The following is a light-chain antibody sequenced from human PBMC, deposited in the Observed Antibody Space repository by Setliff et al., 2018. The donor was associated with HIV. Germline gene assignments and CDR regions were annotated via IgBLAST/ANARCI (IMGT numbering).Light chain of an antibody. J-gene: IGLJ3*02. Sequence: QKVTISCSGSSSNIGNNYISWYQQLAGTAPKLLIYENNKRPSGTPDRFSGSKSGTSATLGIAGLQTGDEADYYCGTWDSSLSAPVFGGGTKVTVL. CDR2: ENN. CDR3: GTWDSSLSAPV. V-gene: IGLV1-51*02. CDR1: SSNIGNNY.